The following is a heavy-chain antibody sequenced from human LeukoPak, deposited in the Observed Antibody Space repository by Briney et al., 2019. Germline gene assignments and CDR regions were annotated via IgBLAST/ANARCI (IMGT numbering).Heavy chain of an antibody. J-gene: IGHJ4*02. Sequence: PSETLSLTCTVSGGSIGSYYWSWIRQPAGKGLEWIGRFYSGGSTEYNPSIKSRVTMSVDTSKNQFSLKLSSVTAADTAVYYCARVYSGYDLPGSLANYYFDYWGQGTRVTAPS. CDR2: FYSGGST. CDR1: GGSIGSYY. D-gene: IGHD5-12*01. V-gene: IGHV4-4*07. CDR3: ARVYSGYDLPGSLANYYFDY.